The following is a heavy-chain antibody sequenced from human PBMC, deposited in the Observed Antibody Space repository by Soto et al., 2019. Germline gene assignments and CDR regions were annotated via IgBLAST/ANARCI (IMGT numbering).Heavy chain of an antibody. CDR2: IIPIVGST. J-gene: IGHJ3*02. CDR1: GGTFSSYT. V-gene: IGHV1-69*02. D-gene: IGHD3-22*01. Sequence: ASVKVSCKASGGTFSSYTISWVRQAPGQGLEWMGRIIPIVGSTSYAQKFQGRVTMTRDKSTSTVYMELSSLRSEDTAVYYCARVLYYCDSSDYYDPGAFDIWGQGTMVTVSS. CDR3: ARVLYYCDSSDYYDPGAFDI.